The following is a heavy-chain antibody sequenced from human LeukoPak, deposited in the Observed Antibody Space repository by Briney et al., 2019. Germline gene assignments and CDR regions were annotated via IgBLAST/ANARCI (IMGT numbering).Heavy chain of an antibody. CDR3: ARDDTVFGVVIAPFDY. D-gene: IGHD3-3*01. Sequence: SVKVSCKASGGTFSSYAISWVRQAPGKGLEWMGRIIPIFRTANYAQKFQGRVTITTDESTSTAYMELSSLRSEDTAVYYCARDDTVFGVVIAPFDYWGQGTLVTVSS. J-gene: IGHJ4*02. CDR1: GGTFSSYA. V-gene: IGHV1-69*05. CDR2: IIPIFRTA.